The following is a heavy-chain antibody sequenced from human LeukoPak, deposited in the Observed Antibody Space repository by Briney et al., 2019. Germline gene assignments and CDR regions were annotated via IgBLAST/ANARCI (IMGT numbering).Heavy chain of an antibody. V-gene: IGHV4-34*01. CDR2: INHSGST. J-gene: IGHJ6*03. CDR1: GRSFSGYY. CDR3: ARGTRHHRGGYYYMDV. Sequence: SETLSLTCAVYGRSFSGYYWSWIRQPPGKGLEWIGEINHSGSTNYNPSLKSRVTISVDTSKNQFSLKLTSVTAADTAVYYCARGTRHHRGGYYYMDVWGKGTPVTVSS. D-gene: IGHD1-14*01.